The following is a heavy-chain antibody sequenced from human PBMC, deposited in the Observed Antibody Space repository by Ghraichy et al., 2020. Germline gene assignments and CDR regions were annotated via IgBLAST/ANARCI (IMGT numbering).Heavy chain of an antibody. Sequence: TLSLTCTVSGASITSNHWSWIRQPPGKGLEWIGNVYYGGSATTNPALKSRVTISMDTSNNQYSLMLSSVTAADTAIYYCARDLGLSLWGQGTLVTVSS. CDR1: GASITSNH. CDR2: VYYGGSA. J-gene: IGHJ4*02. V-gene: IGHV4-59*01. CDR3: ARDLGLSL.